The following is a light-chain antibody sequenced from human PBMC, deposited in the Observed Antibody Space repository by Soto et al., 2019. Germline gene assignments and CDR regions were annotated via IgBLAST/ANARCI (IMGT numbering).Light chain of an antibody. CDR2: EVS. V-gene: IGLV2-8*01. CDR1: SSDVGGYKY. Sequence: QSALTQPPSASGSPGQSVTISCTGTSSDVGGYKYVSWYQQHPGKAPKLMIYEVSNRPSGVPDRFSGSKSGNTASLTVPGLQAEDEADYYCSSYAGSNNLLFGGGTKLTVL. J-gene: IGLJ3*02. CDR3: SSYAGSNNLL.